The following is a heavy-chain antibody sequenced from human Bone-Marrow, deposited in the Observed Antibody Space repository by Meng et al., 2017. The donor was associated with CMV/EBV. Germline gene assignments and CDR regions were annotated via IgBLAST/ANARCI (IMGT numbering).Heavy chain of an antibody. J-gene: IGHJ4*02. CDR3: ARDWGSAAKLGD. Sequence: ASVKVSCKASGYMFISYYIHWVRQAPGQGLEWMGIINPVGGVTTYAQKFQDRIPMTTKTSTSTVDMELRSLRSEDTAVYYCARDWGSAAKLGDWGQGTLVTVSS. D-gene: IGHD2-2*01. CDR1: GYMFISYY. CDR2: INPVGGVT. V-gene: IGHV1-46*03.